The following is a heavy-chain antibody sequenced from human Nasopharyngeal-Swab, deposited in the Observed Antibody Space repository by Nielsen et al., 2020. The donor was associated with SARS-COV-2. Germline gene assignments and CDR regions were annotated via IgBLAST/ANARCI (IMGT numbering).Heavy chain of an antibody. Sequence: ASVKVSCTASGYIFTSYDISWVRQARGQGLEWMGWIGAYNGNTNYAQKFQDRVTMTTDTSTRTVYMELRSLRSDDTAVYYCARHGVAEDYWGQGTLVTVSS. CDR1: GYIFTSYD. J-gene: IGHJ4*02. V-gene: IGHV1-18*01. D-gene: IGHD3-3*01. CDR2: IGAYNGNT. CDR3: ARHGVAEDY.